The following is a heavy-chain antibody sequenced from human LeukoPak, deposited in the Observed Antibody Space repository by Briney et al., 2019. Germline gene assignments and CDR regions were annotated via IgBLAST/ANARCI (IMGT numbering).Heavy chain of an antibody. CDR3: AKDKYGDYYFDY. D-gene: IGHD4-17*01. J-gene: IGHJ4*02. V-gene: IGHV3-23*01. CDR1: GFTFSSYA. CDR2: ISGSGGST. Sequence: PGGSLRLSCAAAGFTFSSYAMSWVRQAPGKGLEWVSAISGSGGSTYYADSVKGRFTISRDNSKNTLVLQMHSLRAEDTAVYYCAKDKYGDYYFDYWGQGTLVTVSS.